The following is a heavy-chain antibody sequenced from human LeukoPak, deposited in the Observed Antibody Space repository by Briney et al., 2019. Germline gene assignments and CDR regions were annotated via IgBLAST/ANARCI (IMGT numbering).Heavy chain of an antibody. CDR2: ISGSGGSA. D-gene: IGHD3-3*01. J-gene: IGHJ6*02. V-gene: IGHV3-23*01. Sequence: GGSLRLSCPASEFTFSTYPMTWFRQPPGKGLNGFSAISGSGGSAYYADSVKGRFTISRDNSKNTLFLQMNSLRVEDTAPYYCAKSVAIYFYYGLDVWGQGTTVTVSS. CDR3: AKSVAIYFYYGLDV. CDR1: EFTFSTYP.